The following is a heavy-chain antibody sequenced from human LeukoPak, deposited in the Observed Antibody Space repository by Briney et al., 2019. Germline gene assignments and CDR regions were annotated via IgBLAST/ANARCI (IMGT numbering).Heavy chain of an antibody. Sequence: PSETLSLTCTVSGGSISSSSYYWGWLRQPPGKGLEWVGSIYYGGSAYYNPSLESRLAISVDTSMNQFSLKLNSVTAADTAVYYCGTLRYNWNYYFESWGQGTLVTVSS. D-gene: IGHD1-7*01. V-gene: IGHV4-39*01. CDR1: GGSISSSSYY. CDR3: GTLRYNWNYYFES. J-gene: IGHJ4*02. CDR2: IYYGGSA.